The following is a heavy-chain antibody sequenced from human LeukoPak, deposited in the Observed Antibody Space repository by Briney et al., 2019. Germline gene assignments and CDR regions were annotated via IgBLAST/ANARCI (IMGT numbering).Heavy chain of an antibody. J-gene: IGHJ4*02. CDR1: GFTFSSYG. CDR3: AKVSHCSSTSCSDY. Sequence: GGSLRLSCAASGFTFSSYGMHWVRQAPGKGLDWVAFIRYDGSNKYYADSVKGRFTISRDNSKNTLYLQMNSLRAEDTAVYYCAKVSHCSSTSCSDYWGQGTLVTVSS. V-gene: IGHV3-30*02. CDR2: IRYDGSNK. D-gene: IGHD2-2*01.